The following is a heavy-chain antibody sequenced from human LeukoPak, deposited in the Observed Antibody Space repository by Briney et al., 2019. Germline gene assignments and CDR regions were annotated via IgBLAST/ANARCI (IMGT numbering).Heavy chain of an antibody. J-gene: IGHJ5*02. V-gene: IGHV1-46*01. Sequence: GASVKVSRKASGYTFTSYFMHWVRQAPGQGLEWMGLINPSGGSTRYAQKFQGRVTMTRDMSTSTVYMELSSLRSEDTAVYYCARALPHRRLMDTTMEKHWFDPWGQGTLVTVSS. CDR2: INPSGGST. CDR3: ARALPHRRLMDTTMEKHWFDP. CDR1: GYTFTSYF. D-gene: IGHD5-18*01.